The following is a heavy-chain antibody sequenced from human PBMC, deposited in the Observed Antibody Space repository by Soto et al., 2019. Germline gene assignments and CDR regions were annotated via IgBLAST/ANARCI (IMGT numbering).Heavy chain of an antibody. D-gene: IGHD6-19*01. CDR1: GFTFSSYW. V-gene: IGHV3-7*01. CDR3: ARAVRSSGWYDLGAFDI. Sequence: ESGGGLVQPGGSLRLSCAASGFTFSSYWMSWVRQAPGKGLEWVANIKQDGSEKYYVDSVKGRFTISRDNAKNSLYLQMNSLRAEDTAVYYCARAVRSSGWYDLGAFDIWGQGTMVTVSS. J-gene: IGHJ3*02. CDR2: IKQDGSEK.